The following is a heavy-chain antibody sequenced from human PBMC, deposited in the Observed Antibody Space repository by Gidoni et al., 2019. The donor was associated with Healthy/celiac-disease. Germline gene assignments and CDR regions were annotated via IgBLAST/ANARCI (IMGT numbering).Heavy chain of an antibody. CDR3: ARDRYSSGWAPYY. Sequence: QVQLQESGPGLVKPSETLSLTCTVSGCSISSYYWSWIRQPPGKGLEWIGYIYYSGSTNYNPSLKSRVTISVDTSKNQFSLKLSSVTAADTAVYYCARDRYSSGWAPYYWGQGTLVTVSS. V-gene: IGHV4-59*01. CDR1: GCSISSYY. D-gene: IGHD6-19*01. J-gene: IGHJ4*02. CDR2: IYYSGST.